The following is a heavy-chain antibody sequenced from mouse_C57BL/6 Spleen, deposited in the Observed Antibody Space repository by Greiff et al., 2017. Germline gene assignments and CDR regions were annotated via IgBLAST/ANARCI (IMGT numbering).Heavy chain of an antibody. CDR3: ARGNWGMDY. J-gene: IGHJ4*01. CDR1: GYTFTSYG. D-gene: IGHD4-1*01. Sequence: QVQLQQSGAELARPGASVKLSCKASGYTFTSYGISWVKQRTGQGLEWIGEIYPRSGNTYYNEKFKGKATLTADKSSSPAYMELRSLTSEDSAVYFCARGNWGMDYWGQGTSVTVSS. CDR2: IYPRSGNT. V-gene: IGHV1-81*01.